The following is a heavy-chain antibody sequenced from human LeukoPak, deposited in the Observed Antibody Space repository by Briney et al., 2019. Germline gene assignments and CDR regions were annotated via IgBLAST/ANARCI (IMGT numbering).Heavy chain of an antibody. CDR2: VNHRGDT. CDR1: GRSFSAYY. J-gene: IGHJ4*03. CDR3: ARGPTTSETGYFDY. Sequence: SETLSLTCAVYGRSFSAYYWSWIRQSPGKGLQWIAEVNHRGDTNYNPSVKGRVTISVDTSKNQFSLKVTSLTAADTAVYYCARGPTTSETGYFDYWGQGTLVTVSS. D-gene: IGHD1-1*01. V-gene: IGHV4-34*01.